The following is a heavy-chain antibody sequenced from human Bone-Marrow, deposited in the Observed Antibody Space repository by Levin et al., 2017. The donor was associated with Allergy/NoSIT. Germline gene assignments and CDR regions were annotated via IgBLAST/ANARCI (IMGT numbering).Heavy chain of an antibody. CDR1: GFTISSNY. CDR2: IYSGGST. Sequence: GGSLRLSCAASGFTISSNYMSWVRQAPGKGLEWVSVIYSGGSTYYADSVKGRFTISRDNSKNTLYLQMNSLRAEDTAVYYCARVDQYYSSGDYWGQGTLVTVSS. J-gene: IGHJ4*02. D-gene: IGHD3-10*01. CDR3: ARVDQYYSSGDY. V-gene: IGHV3-53*01.